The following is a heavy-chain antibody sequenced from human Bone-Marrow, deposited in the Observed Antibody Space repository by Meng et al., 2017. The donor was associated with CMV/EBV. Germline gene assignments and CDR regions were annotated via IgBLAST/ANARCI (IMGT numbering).Heavy chain of an antibody. D-gene: IGHD3-10*01. CDR3: ARDNGGWFGELGAFDI. V-gene: IGHV1-2*02. CDR2: INPNSGGT. Sequence: ASVKVSCKASGYTFTGYYMHWGRQAPGQGLEWMGWINPNSGGTNYAQKFQGRVTMTRDTSISTAYMELSRLRSDDTAVYYCARDNGGWFGELGAFDIWGQGTMVTVS. CDR1: GYTFTGYY. J-gene: IGHJ3*02.